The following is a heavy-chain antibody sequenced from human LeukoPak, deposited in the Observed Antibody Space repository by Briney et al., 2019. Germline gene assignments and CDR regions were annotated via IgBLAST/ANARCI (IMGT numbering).Heavy chain of an antibody. CDR1: GFTFSSYG. D-gene: IGHD2-15*01. V-gene: IGHV3-30*18. Sequence: GGSLTLSCAASGFTFSSYGMHWVRQAPGKGLEWVAVISYDGSNKYYADSVKGRFTISRDNSKNTLYPQMNSLRAEDTAVYYCAKDRHCSGGSCYPGPYYYGMDVWGQGTTVTVSS. CDR2: ISYDGSNK. J-gene: IGHJ6*02. CDR3: AKDRHCSGGSCYPGPYYYGMDV.